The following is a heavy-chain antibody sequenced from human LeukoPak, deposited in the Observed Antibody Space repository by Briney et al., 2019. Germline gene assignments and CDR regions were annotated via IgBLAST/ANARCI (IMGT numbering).Heavy chain of an antibody. CDR3: ARDLTSYYYDSSGYYYGPDY. CDR1: GFTFSSYS. CDR2: ISSSSSTI. J-gene: IGHJ4*02. V-gene: IGHV3-48*04. D-gene: IGHD3-22*01. Sequence: GGSLRLSCAASGFTFSSYSMNWVRQAPGKGLEWDSYISSSSSTIYYADSVKGRFTISRDNAKNSLYLQMNSLRAEDTAVYYCARDLTSYYYDSSGYYYGPDYWGQGTLVTVSS.